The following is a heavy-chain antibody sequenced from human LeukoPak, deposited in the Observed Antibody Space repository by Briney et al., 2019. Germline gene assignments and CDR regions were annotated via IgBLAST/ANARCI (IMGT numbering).Heavy chain of an antibody. CDR1: GGSISSSSYY. V-gene: IGHV4-39*01. CDR3: ARITIFGMVIHD. D-gene: IGHD3-3*01. CDR2: IYYSGST. J-gene: IGHJ4*02. Sequence: SETLSLTCTVSGGSISSSSYYWGWIRQPPGKGLEWIGSIYYSGSTYYNPSLKRRVTISVDTSKNQFSLKLSSVTAADTAVYYCARITIFGMVIHDWSQGTLVTVSS.